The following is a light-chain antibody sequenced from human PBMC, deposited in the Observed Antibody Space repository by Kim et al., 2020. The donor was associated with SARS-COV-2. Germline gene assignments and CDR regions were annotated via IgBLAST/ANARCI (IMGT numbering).Light chain of an antibody. CDR1: QSFSSSY. CDR2: GAS. CDR3: QQYGSSPLT. J-gene: IGKJ4*01. V-gene: IGKV3-20*01. Sequence: SPGERATLSCRASQSFSSSYLAWYQMNPCLAPRLLIYGASSRATGIPDRFSGSWSRTAFTLTISSLEPEDIAVYYCQQYGSSPLTFGGGTKVDIK.